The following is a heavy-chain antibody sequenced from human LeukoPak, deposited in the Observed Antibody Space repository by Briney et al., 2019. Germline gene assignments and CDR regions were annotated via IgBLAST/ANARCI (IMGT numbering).Heavy chain of an antibody. V-gene: IGHV3-30*18. CDR3: AKNRLGSLRFGELLPHYGMDV. CDR1: GFTFSSYA. J-gene: IGHJ6*02. D-gene: IGHD3-10*01. Sequence: GGSLRLSCAASGFTFSSYAMSWVRQAPGKGLEWAAVISHGGSNKYYVDSVKGRFTISRDNSKNTLYLQMNSLRAEDTAVYYCAKNRLGSLRFGELLPHYGMDVWGQGTTVTVSS. CDR2: ISHGGSNK.